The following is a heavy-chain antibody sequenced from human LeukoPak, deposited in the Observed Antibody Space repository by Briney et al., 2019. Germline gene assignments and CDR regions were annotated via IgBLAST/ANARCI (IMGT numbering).Heavy chain of an antibody. CDR2: IAGSGSPI. CDR1: GFTFSRFE. Sequence: PGGSLRLSCAASGFTFSRFEMNWVRQAPGKGLEWVSYIAGSGSPIYYADSVKGRFTISRVNAKNSLYLQMNSLRAEDTAVYYCASYLAAGGFDYWGQGTLVTVSS. J-gene: IGHJ4*02. D-gene: IGHD3-16*01. CDR3: ASYLAAGGFDY. V-gene: IGHV3-48*03.